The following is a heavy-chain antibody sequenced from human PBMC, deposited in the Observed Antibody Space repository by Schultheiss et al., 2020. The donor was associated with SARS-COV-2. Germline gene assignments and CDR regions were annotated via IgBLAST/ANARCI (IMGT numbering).Heavy chain of an antibody. CDR2: ISSSSSYI. CDR1: GFIFSSYG. V-gene: IGHV3-21*01. Sequence: GESLKISCAASGFIFSSYGMNWVSQAPGKGLEWVSSISSSSSYIYYADSVKGRFTISRDNAKNSLYLQMNSLRAEDTAVYYCARDVSSSWYRGHFQHWGQGTLVTVSS. D-gene: IGHD6-13*01. J-gene: IGHJ1*01. CDR3: ARDVSSSWYRGHFQH.